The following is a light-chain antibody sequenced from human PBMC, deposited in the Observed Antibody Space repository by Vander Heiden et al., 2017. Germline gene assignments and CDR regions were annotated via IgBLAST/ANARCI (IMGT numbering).Light chain of an antibody. CDR1: SSNIGSNT. Sequence: QSVLTQPPSASGTPGQRVTISCSGSSSNIGSNTVSWYQQVPGTAPNLLIYSNNQRSSGVPDRFSGSNSGTSASLAISGLQAEEEADYYCAAWDDSRNGWVFGGGTKLTVL. J-gene: IGLJ3*02. CDR3: AAWDDSRNGWV. V-gene: IGLV1-44*01. CDR2: SNN.